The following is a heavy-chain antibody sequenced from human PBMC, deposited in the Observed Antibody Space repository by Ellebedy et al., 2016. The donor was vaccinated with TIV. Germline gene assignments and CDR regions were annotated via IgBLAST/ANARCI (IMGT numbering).Heavy chain of an antibody. V-gene: IGHV3-7*01. CDR3: VTDGSYGDYRSPTHAFEF. Sequence: GESLKISCAAPGFTFSSYWMSWVRQAPGKGLEWVANINQDGSEKYYVDSVTGRFTISRDNAKNSLYLQMNGLGADDTAVYYCVTDGSYGDYRSPTHAFEFWGQGTMVTVSS. D-gene: IGHD4-17*01. J-gene: IGHJ3*01. CDR2: INQDGSEK. CDR1: GFTFSSYW.